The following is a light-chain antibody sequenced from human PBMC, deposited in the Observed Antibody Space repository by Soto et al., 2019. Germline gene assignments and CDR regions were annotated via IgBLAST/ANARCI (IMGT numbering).Light chain of an antibody. CDR3: QQYNNWPAIT. J-gene: IGKJ5*01. CDR2: GAS. V-gene: IGKV3-15*01. CDR1: QSVSSN. Sequence: EIVMTQSPATLSVSPGERATLSCRASQSVSSNLAWYQQKPGQAPRLRIYGASTRATGIPARFSGSGSGTEFTLTISSLQSEDFAVYYCQQYNNWPAITFGQGTRLEIK.